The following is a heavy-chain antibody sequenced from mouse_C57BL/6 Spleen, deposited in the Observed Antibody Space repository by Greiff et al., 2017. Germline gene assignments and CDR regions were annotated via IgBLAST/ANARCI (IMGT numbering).Heavy chain of an antibody. J-gene: IGHJ2*01. V-gene: IGHV1-55*01. CDR2: IYPGSGST. D-gene: IGHD1-1*01. Sequence: VKLKQPGAELVKPGASVKMSCKASGYTFTSYWITWVKQRPGQGLEWIGDIYPGSGSTNYNEKFKSKATLTVDTSSSTAYMQLSSLTSEDSAVYYCARGLYYGSRDYWGQGTTLTVSS. CDR1: GYTFTSYW. CDR3: ARGLYYGSRDY.